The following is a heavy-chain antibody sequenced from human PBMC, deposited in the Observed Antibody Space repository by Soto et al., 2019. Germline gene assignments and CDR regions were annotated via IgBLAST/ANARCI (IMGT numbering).Heavy chain of an antibody. CDR3: ARHDYGYCSGGSCPRPDAFDI. J-gene: IGHJ3*02. CDR1: GGSISSYY. Sequence: PSETLSLTCTVSGGSISSYYWSWIRQPPGKGLEWIGYIYYSRSTNYNPSLKSRVTISVDTSKNQFSLKLSSVTAADTAVYYCARHDYGYCSGGSCPRPDAFDIWGQGTMVT. V-gene: IGHV4-59*08. CDR2: IYYSRST. D-gene: IGHD2-15*01.